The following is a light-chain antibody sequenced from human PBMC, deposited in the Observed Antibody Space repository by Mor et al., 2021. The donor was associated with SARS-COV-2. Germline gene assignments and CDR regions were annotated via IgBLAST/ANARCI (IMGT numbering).Light chain of an antibody. CDR2: GAS. V-gene: IGKV3-15*01. J-gene: IGKJ2*01. CDR3: QQFNDCPYT. Sequence: SVGSNLARYQQKPGQAPRHLIYGASTRATGIPARFSGSGSGTEFTLSISSLQSGDLAIYYCQQFNDCPYTFG. CDR1: SVGSN.